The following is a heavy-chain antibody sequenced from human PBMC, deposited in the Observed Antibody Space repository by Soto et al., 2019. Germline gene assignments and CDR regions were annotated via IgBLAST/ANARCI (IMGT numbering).Heavy chain of an antibody. CDR3: VKDGSTYYDYVWGSYRRWNWFDT. V-gene: IGHV3-64D*06. CDR2: ISSNGGST. D-gene: IGHD3-16*02. CDR1: GITFSSYA. J-gene: IGHJ5*02. Sequence: PGGSLRLSCSASGITFSSYAVHWVRQAPWKGLEYVSAISSNGGSTYYADSVKGRFTISRDNSKNTLYLQMSSLRAEDTAVYYCVKDGSTYYDYVWGSYRRWNWFDTWAQGPPVTVTS.